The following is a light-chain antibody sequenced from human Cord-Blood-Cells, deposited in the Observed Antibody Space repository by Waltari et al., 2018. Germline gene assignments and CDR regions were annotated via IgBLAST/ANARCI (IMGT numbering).Light chain of an antibody. CDR3: AAWDDSLNGPVV. CDR2: KNN. V-gene: IGLV1-44*01. Sequence: QSVLPQPPSASGPPGQRVTISCSGSSSNIGSTTVTWYQQLPGTAPKPRIYKNNQRPSGVPDRFSCSKAGTSASLSISGLQSEDEAEYYCAAWDDSLNGPVVFGGGTKLTVL. CDR1: SSNIGSTT. J-gene: IGLJ2*01.